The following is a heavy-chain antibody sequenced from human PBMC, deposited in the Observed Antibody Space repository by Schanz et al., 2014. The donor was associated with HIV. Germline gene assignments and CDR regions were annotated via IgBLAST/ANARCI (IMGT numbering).Heavy chain of an antibody. V-gene: IGHV3-33*08. CDR1: GFIFRIFG. CDR2: IGYDGTNI. Sequence: QVQPVESGGGVVQPGRSQRLSCAASGFIFRIFGMHWVRQAPGKGLEWVAIIGYDGTNIYYAASVKGRFTVSRDNSKNINTLYLQMNSLRVEDTAVYYCVRDQGTTWASGGNWFDPWGQGTLVSVSS. D-gene: IGHD3-10*01. CDR3: VRDQGTTWASGGNWFDP. J-gene: IGHJ5*02.